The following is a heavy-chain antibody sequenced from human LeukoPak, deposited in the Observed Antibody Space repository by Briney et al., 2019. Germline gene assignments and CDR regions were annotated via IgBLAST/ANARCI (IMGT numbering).Heavy chain of an antibody. J-gene: IGHJ6*03. CDR2: ISYDGSNK. D-gene: IGHD2-15*01. CDR3: AREKVVAATIYYYMDV. CDR1: GFTFSSYA. Sequence: GGSLRLSCAASGFTFSSYAMHWVRQAPGKGLEWVAVISYDGSNKYYADSVKGRFTISRDNSKNTLYLQMNSLRAEDTAVYYCAREKVVAATIYYYMDVWGKRTTVTVSS. V-gene: IGHV3-30*04.